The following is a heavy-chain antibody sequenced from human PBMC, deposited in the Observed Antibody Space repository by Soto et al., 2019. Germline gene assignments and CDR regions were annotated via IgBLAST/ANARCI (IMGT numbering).Heavy chain of an antibody. CDR1: GYTFTSYG. V-gene: IGHV1-18*01. Sequence: ASVTVSCTASGYTFTSYGISWLRQAPGQGLEWMGWISAYNGNTNYAQKLQGRVTMTTDTSTSTAYMEVRSLRSDDTAVYYCARDPGTRSDYWGQGTLVTVSS. D-gene: IGHD3-10*01. CDR2: ISAYNGNT. CDR3: ARDPGTRSDY. J-gene: IGHJ4*02.